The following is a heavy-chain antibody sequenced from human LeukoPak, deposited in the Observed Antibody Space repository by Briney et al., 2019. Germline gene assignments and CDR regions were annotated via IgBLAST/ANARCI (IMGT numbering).Heavy chain of an antibody. CDR1: GFTFNSYA. D-gene: IGHD1-26*01. CDR3: AKGGSDYDDHGYSFDY. V-gene: IGHV3-23*01. J-gene: IGHJ4*02. Sequence: GGSLRLSCAASGFTFNSYALSWVRQAPGKGLEWVSAISSSGGNTYYADSVKGRFTISRDNSKNTLYLQMNSLRAEDTDVYYCAKGGSDYDDHGYSFDYWGQGALVTVSS. CDR2: ISSSGGNT.